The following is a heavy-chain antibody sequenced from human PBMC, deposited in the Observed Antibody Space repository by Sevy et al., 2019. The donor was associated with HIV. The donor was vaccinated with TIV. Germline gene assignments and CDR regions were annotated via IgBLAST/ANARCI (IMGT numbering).Heavy chain of an antibody. J-gene: IGHJ4*02. CDR1: GFTFRSYG. Sequence: GGSLRLSCAASGFTFRSYGMHWVRQAPGKGLECVSSISSSGSYIYYADSVKGRFTISRDDAKNSLYLQMNTLRAEDAALYYCARVRPYDTRDFDYWGQRTLVTVSS. V-gene: IGHV3-21*01. D-gene: IGHD3-22*01. CDR2: ISSSGSYI. CDR3: ARVRPYDTRDFDY.